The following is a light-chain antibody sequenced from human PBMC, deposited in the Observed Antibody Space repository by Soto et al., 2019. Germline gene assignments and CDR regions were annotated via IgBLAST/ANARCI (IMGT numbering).Light chain of an antibody. V-gene: IGKV3-20*01. Sequence: TQSRATLCVSPGESTTLSCRASQSVSINLAWYQQRPGQAPRLLISGASTRATGIPARFSGSGSGRDITLTCSRLVPEDSPLYYCQEYGGSPIPFGQGTRLEIK. J-gene: IGKJ5*01. CDR3: QEYGGSPIP. CDR2: GAS. CDR1: QSVSIN.